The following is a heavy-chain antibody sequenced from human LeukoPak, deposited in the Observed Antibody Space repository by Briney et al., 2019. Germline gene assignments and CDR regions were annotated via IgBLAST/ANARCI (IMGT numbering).Heavy chain of an antibody. D-gene: IGHD6-13*01. V-gene: IGHV3-23*01. J-gene: IGHJ4*02. CDR1: GFTFSNFW. Sequence: GGSLRLSCAASGFTFSNFWMNWVRQAPGKGLEWVSSISGSGDRTYYADSVNGRFTISRDNSKNTLYLQMNSLRAEDTAIYYCAKGGPYSSSWGGKFDHWGQGTLVTVSS. CDR3: AKGGPYSSSWGGKFDH. CDR2: ISGSGDRT.